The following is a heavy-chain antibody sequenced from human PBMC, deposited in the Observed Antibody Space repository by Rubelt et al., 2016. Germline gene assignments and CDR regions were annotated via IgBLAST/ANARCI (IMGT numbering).Heavy chain of an antibody. V-gene: IGHV4-34*01. CDR2: IHHRGST. J-gene: IGHJ6*02. CDR3: ARGRRGSSSWLGRDYYGMDV. D-gene: IGHD6-13*01. Sequence: QVQLQQWGAGLLKPSETLSLTCAVYGGSFSGYYWSWIRQPPGKGLEWIGEIHHRGSTNYNPSLKSRVTISVDTSKNQFSRKLSSVTAADTAVYYCARGRRGSSSWLGRDYYGMDVWGQGTTVTVSS. CDR1: GGSFSGYY.